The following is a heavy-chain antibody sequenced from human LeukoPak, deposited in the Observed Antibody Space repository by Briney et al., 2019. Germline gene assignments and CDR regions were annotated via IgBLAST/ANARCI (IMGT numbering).Heavy chain of an antibody. CDR2: IYSGGST. CDR3: ASQIAVAGTALDY. V-gene: IGHV3-66*04. J-gene: IGHJ4*02. D-gene: IGHD6-19*01. Sequence: PGGSLSLSCAASGFTVSSNYMSWVRQAPGKGLEWVSVIYSGGSTYYADSVKGRFTISRDNSKNTLYLQMNSLRVEDTAVYYCASQIAVAGTALDYWGQGTLVTVSS. CDR1: GFTVSSNY.